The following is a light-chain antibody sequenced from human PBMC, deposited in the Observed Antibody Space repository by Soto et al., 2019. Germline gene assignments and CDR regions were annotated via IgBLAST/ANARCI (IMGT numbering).Light chain of an antibody. CDR1: SSDVGVSRS. CDR3: CSCEGRFF. J-gene: IGLJ1*01. Sequence: QSALTQPRSVSGSPGQSVTISCTGTSSDVGVSRSVSWYPQHPGKAPKLIISDFTKRPSGVPYRFSGSKSGNTASLTISGLQAADEAYYYCCSCEGRFFFGTWTKATVL. V-gene: IGLV2-11*01. CDR2: DFT.